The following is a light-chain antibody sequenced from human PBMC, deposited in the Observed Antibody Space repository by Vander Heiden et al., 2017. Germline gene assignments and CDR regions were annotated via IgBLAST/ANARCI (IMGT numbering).Light chain of an antibody. CDR1: RSNIGTNY. CDR3: ATWDDTLSGRVV. J-gene: IGLJ2*01. Sequence: VTISCSGGRSNIGTNYVYWYQPPPASAPKILIYRNYPRPSGVPDRFSASKSGSSASLAINGLRSEDEADYYCATWDDTLSGRVVFGGGTRLTAL. CDR2: RNY. V-gene: IGLV1-47*01.